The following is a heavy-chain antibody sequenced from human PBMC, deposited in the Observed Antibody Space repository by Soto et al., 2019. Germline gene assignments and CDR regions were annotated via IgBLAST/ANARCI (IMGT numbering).Heavy chain of an antibody. D-gene: IGHD4-17*01. CDR1: GYTFTSYG. V-gene: IGHV1-18*01. CDR3: ARATPVTTLDYYGMDV. CDR2: ISAYNGNT. J-gene: IGHJ6*02. Sequence: QVQLVQSGAEVKNPGASVKVSRKASGYTFTSYGISWVRQAPGQGREWMGWISAYNGNTNYAQKLQGRVTMTPATSTSTAYMERRSLRSDATAVYYCARATPVTTLDYYGMDVWGQGTTVTVSS.